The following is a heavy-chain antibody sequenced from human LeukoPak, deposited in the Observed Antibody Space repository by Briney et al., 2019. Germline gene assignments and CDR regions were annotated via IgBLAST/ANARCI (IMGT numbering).Heavy chain of an antibody. CDR2: IRYDGSNK. CDR1: GFTFSSYG. Sequence: GGSLRLSCAASGFTFSSYGMHWVRQAPGKGLEWVAFIRYDGSNKYYADSVKGRFTISRDNSKNTLYLQMNSLRAEDTAVYYCATSRGSWPDYFDYWGQGTLATVSS. J-gene: IGHJ4*02. V-gene: IGHV3-30*02. D-gene: IGHD6-13*01. CDR3: ATSRGSWPDYFDY.